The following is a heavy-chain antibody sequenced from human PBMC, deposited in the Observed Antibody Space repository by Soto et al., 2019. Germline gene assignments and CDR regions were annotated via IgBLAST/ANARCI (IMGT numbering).Heavy chain of an antibody. CDR1: GYTFTGYY. D-gene: IGHD2-15*01. V-gene: IGHV1-2*02. Sequence: ASVKVSCKASGYTFTGYYMHWVRQAPGQGLEWMGWINPNSGGTNYAQKFQGRVTMTRDTSISTAYMELSRLRSDDTAVYYCARVGLDSGGSSNRYYYCAMDVWGQGTTVTVSS. J-gene: IGHJ6*02. CDR3: ARVGLDSGGSSNRYYYCAMDV. CDR2: INPNSGGT.